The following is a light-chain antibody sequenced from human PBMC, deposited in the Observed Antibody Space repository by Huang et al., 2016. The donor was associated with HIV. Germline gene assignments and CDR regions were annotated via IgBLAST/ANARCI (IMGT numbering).Light chain of an antibody. J-gene: IGKJ4*02. V-gene: IGKV3-11*01. CDR1: QSVSSF. CDR2: DAS. CDR3: QQRSDWS. Sequence: EIVLTQSPATLSLSPGERATLSCRASQSVSSFLAWYQQKPGQAPRLLIYDASNRATGIPARFSGSGSGKDFTLTISSLEPEDCAVYYCQQRSDWSFGGGTKVEIK.